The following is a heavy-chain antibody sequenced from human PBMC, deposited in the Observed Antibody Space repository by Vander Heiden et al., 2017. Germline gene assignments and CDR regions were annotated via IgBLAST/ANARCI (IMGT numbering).Heavy chain of an antibody. J-gene: IGHJ3*01. Sequence: QLVESGGGVVQPGTSLRHSCAASGLHFRSDGRNWVRQAPGKGLEWVAVIWYDESKTYYEDSVKGRFTISRDNFKDTLYLEMNSLRAEDSAVYWCARGGSHTHTDGFSFWGQGTMVSVS. CDR1: GLHFRSDG. CDR3: ARGGSHTHTDGFSF. D-gene: IGHD1-26*01. CDR2: IWYDESKT. V-gene: IGHV3-33*01.